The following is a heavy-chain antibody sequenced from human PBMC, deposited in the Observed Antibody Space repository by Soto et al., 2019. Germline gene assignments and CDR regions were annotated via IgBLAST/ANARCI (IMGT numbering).Heavy chain of an antibody. CDR1: GFTFGPFW. CDR2: IKCDGSTK. V-gene: IGHV3-33*08. D-gene: IGHD3-22*01. Sequence: PGGSLRLSCAASGFTFGPFWMHWVRQAPGKGLEWVAHIKCDGSTKYYADSVKGRFTISRDNSKNTLYLQMNSLRVEDTAMYYCARDPPDDSSGYYSLDYWGRGTLVTVSS. CDR3: ARDPPDDSSGYYSLDY. J-gene: IGHJ4*02.